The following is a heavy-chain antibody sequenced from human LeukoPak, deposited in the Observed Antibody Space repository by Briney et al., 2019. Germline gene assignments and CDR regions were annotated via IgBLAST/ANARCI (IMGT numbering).Heavy chain of an antibody. J-gene: IGHJ2*01. V-gene: IGHV6-1*01. CDR3: ARGTGSYWHFDL. Sequence: SQTLSLTCAISGDSVSGFTSTWIWIRQSPSRGLEWLGRTYFRSKWYNDYAFSVKGRITINPDTSKNQFSLQLNSVTPEDTAVYYCARGTGSYWHFDLWGRGTLVTVPS. CDR2: TYFRSKWYN. D-gene: IGHD3/OR15-3a*01. CDR1: GDSVSGFTST.